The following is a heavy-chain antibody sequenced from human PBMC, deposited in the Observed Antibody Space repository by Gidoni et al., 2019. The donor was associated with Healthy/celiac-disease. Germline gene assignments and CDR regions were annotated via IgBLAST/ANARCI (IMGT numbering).Heavy chain of an antibody. CDR3: ARVGDYCSSTSCPLSFFDY. CDR2: ISAYNGNT. D-gene: IGHD2-2*01. J-gene: IGHJ4*02. CDR1: GYTFTSYG. V-gene: IGHV1-18*01. Sequence: QVQLVQSGAEVKKPGASVKVSCKASGYTFTSYGISWVRQAPGQGLEWMGWISAYNGNTNYAQKLQGRVTMTTDTSTSTAYMELRSLRSDDTAVYYCARVGDYCSSTSCPLSFFDYWGQGTLVTVSS.